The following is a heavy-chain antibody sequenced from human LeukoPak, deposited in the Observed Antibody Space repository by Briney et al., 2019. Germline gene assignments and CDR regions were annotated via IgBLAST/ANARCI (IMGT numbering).Heavy chain of an antibody. D-gene: IGHD3-16*01. V-gene: IGHV3-48*04. J-gene: IGHJ4*02. CDR3: ARAMSTFGGVRNYFDS. CDR2: VSISSGTI. CDR1: GFTFSGHN. Sequence: GGSLRLSCAASGFTFSGHNMNWVRQAPGKGLEWISFVSISSGTIYYADSVKGRFKISRDNAKSSLDLEMNSLRAEDTAVYYCARAMSTFGGVRNYFDSWGQGTLVTVSS.